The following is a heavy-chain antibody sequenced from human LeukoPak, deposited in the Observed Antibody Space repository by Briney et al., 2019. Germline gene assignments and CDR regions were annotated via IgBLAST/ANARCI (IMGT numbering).Heavy chain of an antibody. Sequence: ASAKASCEASGYTLTTYGISWVRQAPGQGLEWMGWSSDYMGNTNYAQKLQGIVTMTTDTSTGTAYMELRSLRSDDTAVYYCARGDSTMVRGVESLFDYWGQGTLVTVSS. CDR1: GYTLTTYG. CDR3: ARGDSTMVRGVESLFDY. V-gene: IGHV1-18*01. J-gene: IGHJ4*02. CDR2: SSDYMGNT. D-gene: IGHD3-10*01.